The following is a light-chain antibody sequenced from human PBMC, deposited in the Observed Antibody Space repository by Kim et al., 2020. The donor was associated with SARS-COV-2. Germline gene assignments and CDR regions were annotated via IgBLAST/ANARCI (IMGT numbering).Light chain of an antibody. Sequence: QSALTQPASVSGSPGQSITISCTGTSSDVGGYTFVSWYQQHPGKAPKLMIYDVSKRPSGVSSRFSGSKSGNTASLTISGLQAEDEADYYCCSFTIASTYVFGTGTKVTVL. CDR2: DVS. CDR1: SSDVGGYTF. CDR3: CSFTIASTYV. J-gene: IGLJ1*01. V-gene: IGLV2-14*01.